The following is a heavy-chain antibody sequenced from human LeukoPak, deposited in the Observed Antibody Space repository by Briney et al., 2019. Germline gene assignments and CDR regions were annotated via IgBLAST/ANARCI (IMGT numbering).Heavy chain of an antibody. D-gene: IGHD4-17*01. V-gene: IGHV3-7*03. CDR1: RFTLSTYW. CDR3: AKGPNGDYVGAFDM. J-gene: IGHJ3*02. CDR2: IKQDGSQE. Sequence: GGSLRLSCAASRFTLSTYWMSWVRQAPGKGLEWVAHIKQDGSQEYYVDSVKGRFTISRDSAKNSLYLQMNSLRAEDTAVYYCAKGPNGDYVGAFDMWGPGTMVTVSS.